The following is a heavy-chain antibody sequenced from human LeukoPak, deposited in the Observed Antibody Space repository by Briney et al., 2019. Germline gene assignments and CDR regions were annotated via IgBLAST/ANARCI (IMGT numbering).Heavy chain of an antibody. Sequence: PGGSLRLSCAASGFTFSSFGMQWVRQAPGKGLEWVALISSDGSNKNHAESVKGRFTISRDNSKNTLYLQMNSLRAEDTAVYYCAKGRSGYSYGYEYDYWGQGTLVTVSS. CDR1: GFTFSSFG. V-gene: IGHV3-30*18. CDR2: ISSDGSNK. CDR3: AKGRSGYSYGYEYDY. D-gene: IGHD5-18*01. J-gene: IGHJ4*02.